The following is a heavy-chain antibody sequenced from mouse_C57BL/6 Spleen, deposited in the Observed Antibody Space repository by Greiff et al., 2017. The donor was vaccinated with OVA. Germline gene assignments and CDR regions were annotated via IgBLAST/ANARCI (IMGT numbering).Heavy chain of an antibody. CDR1: GFTFSNYW. Sequence: VQLKESGGGLVQPGGSMKLSCVASGFTFSNYWMNWVRQSPEKGLEWVAQIRLKSDNYATHYAESVKGRFTISRDDSKSSVYLQMNNLRAEDTGIYYCTGGLRKTYWGQGTLVTVSA. CDR3: TGGLRKTY. CDR2: IRLKSDNYAT. D-gene: IGHD2-4*01. J-gene: IGHJ3*01. V-gene: IGHV6-3*01.